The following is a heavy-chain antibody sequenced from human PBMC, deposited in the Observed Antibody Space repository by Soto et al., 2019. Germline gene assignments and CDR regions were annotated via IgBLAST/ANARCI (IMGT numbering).Heavy chain of an antibody. CDR1: GFTFSNYG. J-gene: IGHJ4*02. D-gene: IGHD3-10*01. CDR3: AAGEPLNY. CDR2: IWYDGSNK. V-gene: IGHV3-33*01. Sequence: QMQLVESGGGVVQPGRSLRLSCAASGFTFSNYGMHWVRQAPGKGLEWVAIIWYDGSNKYYADSVKGRFTISRDNSKNTVYLQMNSLRADDTAIYYCAAGEPLNYRGQGTLVTVSS.